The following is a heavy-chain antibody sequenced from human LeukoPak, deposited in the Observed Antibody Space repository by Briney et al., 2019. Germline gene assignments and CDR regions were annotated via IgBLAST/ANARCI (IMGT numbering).Heavy chain of an antibody. V-gene: IGHV3-9*01. CDR3: AKDFSSGYYYFDY. D-gene: IGHD3-22*01. CDR1: GFTFDDYA. CDR2: INWNSGSK. Sequence: GGSLRLSCAASGFTFDDYAIHWVRQAPGKGLEWVSGINWNSGSKHYADSVKGRFTISRDNAKNSLYLQMNSLRAEDTALYYCAKDFSSGYYYFDYWGQGTLSPSPQ. J-gene: IGHJ4*02.